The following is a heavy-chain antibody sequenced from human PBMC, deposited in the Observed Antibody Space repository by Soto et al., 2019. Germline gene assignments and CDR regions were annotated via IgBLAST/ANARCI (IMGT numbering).Heavy chain of an antibody. V-gene: IGHV1-2*02. CDR1: GYTFTGYY. CDR2: INPNSGDT. Sequence: QVQLVQSGTEVKRPGDSVKVSCKASGYTFTGYYVHWVRQAPGQGLEWMGWINPNSGDTYLAQRFQGRVTMNRDTSIGTASMERRGLTSDDTAEYYCAKGGAIVAAGTRVYLYNAMDVWGQGTTVTVSS. J-gene: IGHJ6*02. D-gene: IGHD1-26*01. CDR3: AKGGAIVAAGTRVYLYNAMDV.